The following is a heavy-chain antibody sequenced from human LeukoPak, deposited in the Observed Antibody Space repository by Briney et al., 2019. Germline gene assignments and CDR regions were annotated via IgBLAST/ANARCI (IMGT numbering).Heavy chain of an antibody. CDR1: GGTFSSYA. D-gene: IGHD3-10*01. CDR2: IIPIFGTA. V-gene: IGHV1-69*13. J-gene: IGHJ4*02. Sequence: SVKVSCEASGGTFSSYAISWVRQAPGQGVEWMGGIIPIFGTANYAQKFQGRVTITADESTSTAYMELSSLRSEDTAVYYCARTYYYGSGRYPFAYWGQGTLVTVSS. CDR3: ARTYYYGSGRYPFAY.